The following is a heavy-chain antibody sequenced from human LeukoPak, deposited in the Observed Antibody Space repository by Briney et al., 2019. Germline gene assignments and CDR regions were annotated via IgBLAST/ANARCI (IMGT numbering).Heavy chain of an antibody. CDR3: AREVNATARRDY. Sequence: GGSLRLSCAASGFTFSSYSMNWVRQAPGKGLEWVSSISSSSSYIYYADSVKGRFTISRDNAKNSLYLQMNSLRAEDTAVYYCAREVNATARRDYWGQGTLVTVSS. V-gene: IGHV3-21*01. J-gene: IGHJ4*02. CDR1: GFTFSSYS. CDR2: ISSSSSYI. D-gene: IGHD6-6*01.